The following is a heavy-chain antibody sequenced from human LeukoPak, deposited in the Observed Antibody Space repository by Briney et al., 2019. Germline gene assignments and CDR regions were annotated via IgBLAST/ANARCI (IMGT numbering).Heavy chain of an antibody. D-gene: IGHD1-26*01. CDR3: ARAWGTVGAMPAF. J-gene: IGHJ4*02. CDR1: GFTFSNYW. Sequence: GGSLRLSCAASGFTFSNYWMSWVRQAPGRGLEWVANIKQDGSEKYYVDSVKGRFTISRGNAKNSIYLQMNSLRVEDTAVYYCARAWGTVGAMPAFWGQGTLVTVSS. CDR2: IKQDGSEK. V-gene: IGHV3-7*01.